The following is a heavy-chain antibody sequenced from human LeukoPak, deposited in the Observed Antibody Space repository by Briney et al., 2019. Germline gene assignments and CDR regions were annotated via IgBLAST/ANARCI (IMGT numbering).Heavy chain of an antibody. CDR1: GGSISSSNW. D-gene: IGHD3-10*01. CDR2: IYHSGST. CDR3: AREYGLLWFGESYFDY. J-gene: IGHJ4*02. V-gene: IGHV4-4*02. Sequence: SETLSLTCAVSGGSISSSNWWSWIRQPPGKGLEWIGEIYHSGSTNYNPSLKSRVTISVDTSKNQFSLKLSSVTAADTAVYYCAREYGLLWFGESYFDYWGQGTLVTVSS.